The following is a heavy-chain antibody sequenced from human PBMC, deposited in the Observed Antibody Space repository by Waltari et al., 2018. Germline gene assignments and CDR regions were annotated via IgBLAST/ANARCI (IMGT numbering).Heavy chain of an antibody. Sequence: QVQLVQSGAEVKKPGSSVKVSCKASGGTFSSYAISWVRPAPGQGLEWMGGIIPILGIANYAQKFQGRVTITADESTSTAYMELSSLRSEDTAVYYCAREAYCGGDCYSPSYYYYYYMDVWGKGTTVIVSS. CDR2: IIPILGIA. CDR1: GGTFSSYA. D-gene: IGHD2-21*01. CDR3: AREAYCGGDCYSPSYYYYYYMDV. J-gene: IGHJ6*03. V-gene: IGHV1-69*04.